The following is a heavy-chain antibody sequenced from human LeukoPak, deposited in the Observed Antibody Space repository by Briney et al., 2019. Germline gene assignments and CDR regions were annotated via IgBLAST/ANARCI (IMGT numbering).Heavy chain of an antibody. CDR2: IYTSGST. D-gene: IGHD3-10*01. CDR3: ARAPYGSGSYSDYYYYYYMDV. CDR1: GGSISSYY. Sequence: PSETLSLTCTVSGGSISSYYWSWIRQPAGKGLEWIGRIYTSGSTNYNPSLKSRVTMSIDTSKNQFSLKLSSVTAADTAVYYCARAPYGSGSYSDYYYYYYMDVWGKGTTVTVSS. J-gene: IGHJ6*03. V-gene: IGHV4-4*07.